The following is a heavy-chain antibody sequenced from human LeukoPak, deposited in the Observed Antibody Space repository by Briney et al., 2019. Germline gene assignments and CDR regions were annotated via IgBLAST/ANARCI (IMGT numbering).Heavy chain of an antibody. J-gene: IGHJ5*02. D-gene: IGHD3-9*01. CDR2: IKQDGSEK. CDR3: ARGISTVRNWFDP. CDR1: GFSLSNYW. Sequence: GGSLRLSCAASGFSLSNYWMNWVRQAPGKGLEWVANIKQDGSEKNYVDSVKGRFTISRDNAKNSLYLQMNSLRDEDTAVYYCARGISTVRNWFDPWGQGTLVTVSS. V-gene: IGHV3-7*01.